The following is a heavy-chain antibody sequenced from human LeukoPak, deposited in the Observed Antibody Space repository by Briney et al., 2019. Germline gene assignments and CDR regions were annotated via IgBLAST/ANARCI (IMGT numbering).Heavy chain of an antibody. CDR3: ARDRGFYGAASYKEYFQH. V-gene: IGHV3-23*01. Sequence: GGSLRLSCGASGFTFSSYAMAWVRQAPGKGLEWVSVISGSGENTYFADSVKGRFTTSRDNSKNTLYLETNSLRVADTAVYDCARDRGFYGAASYKEYFQHWGQGTLVSVSS. CDR2: ISGSGENT. D-gene: IGHD3-10*01. J-gene: IGHJ1*01. CDR1: GFTFSSYA.